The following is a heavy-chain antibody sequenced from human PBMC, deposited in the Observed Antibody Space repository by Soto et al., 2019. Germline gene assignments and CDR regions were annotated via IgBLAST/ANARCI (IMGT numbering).Heavy chain of an antibody. J-gene: IGHJ1*01. CDR2: ISSSSSYI. CDR3: ASVRFRGAEYFQH. V-gene: IGHV3-21*01. D-gene: IGHD3-10*01. Sequence: LRLSCAASGFTFSSYSMNWVRQAPGKGLEWVSSISSSSSYIYYADSVKGRFTISRDNAKNSLYLQMNSLRAEDTAVYYCASVRFRGAEYFQHWGQGTLVTVSS. CDR1: GFTFSSYS.